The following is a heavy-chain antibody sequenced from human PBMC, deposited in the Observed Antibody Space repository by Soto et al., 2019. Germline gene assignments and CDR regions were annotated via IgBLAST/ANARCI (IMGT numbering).Heavy chain of an antibody. V-gene: IGHV3-53*01. CDR2: IYSGGST. D-gene: IGHD6-6*01. Sequence: GGSLRLSCAASGFTVSSNYMSWVRQAPGKGLEWVSVIYSGGSTYYADSVKGRFTISRDNSKNTLYLQMNSLRAEDTAVYYCARLEGSIAARPDYYYGMDVWGQGTTVTVSS. J-gene: IGHJ6*02. CDR1: GFTVSSNY. CDR3: ARLEGSIAARPDYYYGMDV.